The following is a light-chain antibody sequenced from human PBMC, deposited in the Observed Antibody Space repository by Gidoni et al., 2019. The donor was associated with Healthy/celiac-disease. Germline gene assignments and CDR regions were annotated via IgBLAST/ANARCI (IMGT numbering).Light chain of an antibody. CDR1: QSISSY. CDR2: AAS. CDR3: PQSYSTPPIP. Sequence: DIQRTQSPSSLSASVGDRVTITCRASQSISSYLNWYQQKPGKAPKLLIYAASSFQSGVPSRFSGSGSGTDFTLTISSLQPEDFATYYCPQSYSTPPIPFGQGTRLEIK. V-gene: IGKV1-39*01. J-gene: IGKJ5*01.